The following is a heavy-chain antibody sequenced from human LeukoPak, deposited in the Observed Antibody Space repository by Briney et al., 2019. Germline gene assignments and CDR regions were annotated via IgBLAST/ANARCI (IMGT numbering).Heavy chain of an antibody. CDR3: ALKYDILIPSFFDY. CDR2: IIPIFGTA. D-gene: IGHD3-9*01. J-gene: IGHJ4*02. V-gene: IGHV1-69*13. CDR1: GGTFSSYA. Sequence: ASVKVSCKASGGTFSSYAISWVRQAPGQGLEWMGGIIPIFGTANYAQKFQGRVTITADESTSTAYMELSSLRSEDTAVYYCALKYDILIPSFFDYWGQGTLVTVSS.